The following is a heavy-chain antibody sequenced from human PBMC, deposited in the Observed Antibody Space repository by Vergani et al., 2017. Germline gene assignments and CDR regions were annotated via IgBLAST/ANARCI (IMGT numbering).Heavy chain of an antibody. J-gene: IGHJ6*03. CDR2: MNPNSGNT. CDR1: GYTFTSYD. CDR3: ARVGSGYYRGYYYYYMDV. D-gene: IGHD3-3*01. V-gene: IGHV1-8*02. Sequence: QVQLVQSGAEVKKPGASVKVSCKASGYTFTSYDINWVRQATGQGLEWMGWMNPNSGNTGDAQKFKGRVTMTRNTSRSTAYMELSSLRSEDTAVYYCARVGSGYYRGYYYYYMDVWGKGTTVTVSS.